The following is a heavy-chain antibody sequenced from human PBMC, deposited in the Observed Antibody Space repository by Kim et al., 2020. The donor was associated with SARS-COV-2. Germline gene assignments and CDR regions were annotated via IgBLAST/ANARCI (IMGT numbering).Heavy chain of an antibody. Sequence: NPSLKSRVTISVDTSKNQFSLKLSSVTAADTAVYYCARSIFGVVFYFDYWGQGTLVTVSS. CDR3: ARSIFGVVFYFDY. D-gene: IGHD3-3*01. V-gene: IGHV4-31*02. J-gene: IGHJ4*02.